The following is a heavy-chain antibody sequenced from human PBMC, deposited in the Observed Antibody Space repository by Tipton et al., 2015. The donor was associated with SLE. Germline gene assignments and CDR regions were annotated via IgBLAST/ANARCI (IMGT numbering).Heavy chain of an antibody. CDR2: ISYSGTT. J-gene: IGHJ3*02. CDR1: GGSISITNSY. Sequence: TLSLTCTVSGGSISITNSYWGWVRQPPGKGLEWIGSISYSGTTYYNPSLKSRVTISLDTSKNQFSLKLSPVTAADTAVYYCARHDEPRRAFDIWGQGTMVTVSS. CDR3: ARHDEPRRAFDI. V-gene: IGHV4-39*01.